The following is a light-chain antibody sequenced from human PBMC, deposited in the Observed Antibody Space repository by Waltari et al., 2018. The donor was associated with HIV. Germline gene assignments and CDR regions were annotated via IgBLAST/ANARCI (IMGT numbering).Light chain of an antibody. CDR3: QRYNSAQWT. CDR1: QGIDNY. CDR2: AAS. V-gene: IGKV1-27*01. J-gene: IGKJ1*01. Sequence: DIQMTQSPSSLSASVGDRVTITCRASQGIDNYLARYQQKPGKVPKLLIYAASTLQSGVPSRFSGSGSGTAFTLTISSLQPEDVATYYCQRYNSAQWTFGHGTKVEIK.